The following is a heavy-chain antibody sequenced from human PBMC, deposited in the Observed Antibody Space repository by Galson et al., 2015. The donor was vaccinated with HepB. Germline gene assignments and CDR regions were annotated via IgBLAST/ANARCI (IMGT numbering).Heavy chain of an antibody. J-gene: IGHJ4*02. V-gene: IGHV5-51*01. CDR2: IYPGDSDT. CDR3: ARPAGPYCGGDCYSMDHALDY. CDR1: GYSFISYW. D-gene: IGHD2-21*02. Sequence: QSGAEVKKPGESLKISCKGSGYSFISYWIAWVRQMPGKGLEWMGIIYPGDSDTKYSPSFEGQVTISADKSISTAYLQWSSLKASDTAMYYCARPAGPYCGGDCYSMDHALDYWGQGTLVTVSS.